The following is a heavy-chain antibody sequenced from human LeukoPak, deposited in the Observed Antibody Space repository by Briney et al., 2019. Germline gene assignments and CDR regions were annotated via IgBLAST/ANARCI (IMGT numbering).Heavy chain of an antibody. D-gene: IGHD4-17*01. Sequence: GGSLRLSCAASGFTFSSYSMNWVRQAPGKGLEWVSSISSSSSYIYYADSVKGRFTISRDNAKNSLYLQMNSLRAEDTAVYYCAREDGDYVFGLDYWGQGTLVIVSS. CDR3: AREDGDYVFGLDY. CDR1: GFTFSSYS. CDR2: ISSSSSYI. V-gene: IGHV3-21*01. J-gene: IGHJ4*02.